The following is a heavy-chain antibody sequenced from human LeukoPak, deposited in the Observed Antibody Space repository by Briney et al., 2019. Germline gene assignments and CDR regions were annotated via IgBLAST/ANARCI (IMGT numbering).Heavy chain of an antibody. CDR2: IWYGGSNK. D-gene: IGHD3-9*01. CDR3: ARDILTGSQSRFQH. Sequence: PGGSLRLSCAASGFTVSSYGMHWVRQAPGKGLEWVAVIWYGGSNKYYADSVKGRFTISRDNAKNSLYLQMNSLRAEDTAVYYCARDILTGSQSRFQHWGQGTLVTVSS. CDR1: GFTVSSYG. V-gene: IGHV3-33*08. J-gene: IGHJ1*01.